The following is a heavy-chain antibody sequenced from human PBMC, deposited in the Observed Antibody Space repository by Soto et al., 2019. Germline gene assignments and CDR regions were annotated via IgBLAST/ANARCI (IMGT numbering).Heavy chain of an antibody. CDR2: IIPIFGTA. V-gene: IGHV1-69*13. J-gene: IGHJ5*02. D-gene: IGHD2-2*01. Sequence: ASVKVSCKASGGTFSSYAISWVRQAPGQGLEWMGGIIPIFGTANYAQKFQGRVTITADESTSTAYMELSSLRSEDTAVYCCARDRVDMPLSWFDPWGQGTLVTVSS. CDR3: ARDRVDMPLSWFDP. CDR1: GGTFSSYA.